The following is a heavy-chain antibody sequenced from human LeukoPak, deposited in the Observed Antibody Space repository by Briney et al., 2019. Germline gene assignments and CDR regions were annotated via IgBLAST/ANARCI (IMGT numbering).Heavy chain of an antibody. D-gene: IGHD3-3*01. J-gene: IGHJ4*02. Sequence: GGSLRLSCAASGFTFSDYYMSWIRQAPGKGLEWVANIKQDGSEKYYVDSVKGRFTISRDNAKNSLYLQMNSLRAEDTAVYYCARETRSGYYSNFDYWGQGTLVTVSS. CDR2: IKQDGSEK. CDR1: GFTFSDYY. V-gene: IGHV3-7*01. CDR3: ARETRSGYYSNFDY.